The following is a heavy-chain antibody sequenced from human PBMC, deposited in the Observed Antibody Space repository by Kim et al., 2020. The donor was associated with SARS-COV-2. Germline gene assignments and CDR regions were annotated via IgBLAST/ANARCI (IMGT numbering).Heavy chain of an antibody. CDR3: ARHVARGGNSASYYYYG. CDR2: IYYSGST. D-gene: IGHD2-21*02. J-gene: IGHJ6*01. CDR1: GVSISSRSYA. Sequence: SETLSLTCTVSGVSISSRSYAWGWIRQPPGKGLEWIGSIYYSGSTYYNPSLKSRVTISVDTSKNQFSLKLSSVTAADTAVYYCARHVARGGNSASYYYYG. V-gene: IGHV4-39*01.